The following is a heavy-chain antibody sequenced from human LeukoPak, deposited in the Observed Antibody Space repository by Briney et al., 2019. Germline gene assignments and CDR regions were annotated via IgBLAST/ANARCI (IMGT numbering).Heavy chain of an antibody. J-gene: IGHJ6*02. CDR1: GGSFSGYY. Sequence: SETLSLTCAVYGGSFSGYYWSWIRQPPGKGLEWIGEINHSGSTNYNPSLKSRVTISVDTSKNQFSLKLSSVTAADTAVYYCARDRKGLEPPRHYYYGMDVWGQGTTVTVSS. D-gene: IGHD5-12*01. CDR2: INHSGST. CDR3: ARDRKGLEPPRHYYYGMDV. V-gene: IGHV4-34*01.